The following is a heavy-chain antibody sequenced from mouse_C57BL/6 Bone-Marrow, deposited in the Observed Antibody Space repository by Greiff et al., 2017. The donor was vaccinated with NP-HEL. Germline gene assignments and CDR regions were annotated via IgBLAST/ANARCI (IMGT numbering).Heavy chain of an antibody. V-gene: IGHV1-81*01. J-gene: IGHJ4*01. CDR1: GYTFTSYG. D-gene: IGHD2-14*01. CDR3: AREGAYYRGYYAMDY. CDR2: IYPRSGNI. Sequence: QVQLKQSGAELARPGASVKLSCKASGYTFTSYGISWVKQRTGQGLEWIGEIYPRSGNIYYNEKFKGKATLTADKSSSTAYMELRSLTYEDSAVYFCAREGAYYRGYYAMDYWGQGTSVTVSS.